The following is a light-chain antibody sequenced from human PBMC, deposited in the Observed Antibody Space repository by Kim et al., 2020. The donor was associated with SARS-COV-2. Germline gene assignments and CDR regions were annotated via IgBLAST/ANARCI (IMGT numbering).Light chain of an antibody. CDR2: WAS. J-gene: IGKJ2*01. V-gene: IGKV4-1*01. CDR1: QSVLYSSNNNNY. CDR3: QQYYNTPYT. Sequence: DIVMTQSPDSLAVSLGERATINCKSSQSVLYSSNNNNYLAWYQQKPGQPPKLLIYWASTRESGVPDRFSGSGSETDFTLTISSLQAEDVAVYYCQQYYNTPYTFGQGTKVDIK.